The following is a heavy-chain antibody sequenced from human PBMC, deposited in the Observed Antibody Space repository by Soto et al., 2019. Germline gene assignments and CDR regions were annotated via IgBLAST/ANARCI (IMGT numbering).Heavy chain of an antibody. CDR2: IIPIFGTA. J-gene: IGHJ5*02. CDR3: ASSITIFGVVTYNWFDP. Sequence: QVQPVQSGAEVKKPGSSVKVSCKASGGTFSSYAISWVRQAPGQGLEWMGGIIPIFGTANYAQKFQGRVTITAXXSXSXXYMELSSLRSEDTAVYYCASSITIFGVVTYNWFDPWGQGTLVTVSS. D-gene: IGHD3-3*01. CDR1: GGTFSSYA. V-gene: IGHV1-69*12.